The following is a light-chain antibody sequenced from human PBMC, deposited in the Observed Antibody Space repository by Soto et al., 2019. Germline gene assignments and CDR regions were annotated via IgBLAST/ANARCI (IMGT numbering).Light chain of an antibody. CDR3: QQFRNWPWT. CDR1: QSISIN. V-gene: IGKV3D-15*01. Sequence: EIVLTQSPGTLSVSPGDRVTLSCRASQSISINLAWYHHKPGQAPRLLIHGASTRATGVPARISGSGSGTEFTLTISSLQSEDFAVYYSQQFRNWPWTFGQGTKVEVK. CDR2: GAS. J-gene: IGKJ1*01.